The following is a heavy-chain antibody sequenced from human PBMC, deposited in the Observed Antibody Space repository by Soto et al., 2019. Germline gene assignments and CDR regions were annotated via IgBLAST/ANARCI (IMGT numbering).Heavy chain of an antibody. J-gene: IGHJ4*02. CDR3: ARDGFGVDY. Sequence: QVQLVQSGAEVKKPGASVKVSCKASGYTFTSYGISWVRQAPGQGLEWMGWNNPYNGNTNYAQKLQGRIIMTTDTSTSTDYKELRSLRSDDTAVYYCARDGFGVDYWGQGTLVTVSS. D-gene: IGHD3-16*01. CDR2: NNPYNGNT. CDR1: GYTFTSYG. V-gene: IGHV1-18*01.